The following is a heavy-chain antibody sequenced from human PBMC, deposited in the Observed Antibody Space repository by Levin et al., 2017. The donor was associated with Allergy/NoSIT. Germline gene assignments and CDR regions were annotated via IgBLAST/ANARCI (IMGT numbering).Heavy chain of an antibody. CDR3: ARDQQKGIAAAGTFRWFDP. V-gene: IGHV4-59*01. Sequence: PSETLSLTCTVSGGSISTYYWSWIRQPPGKGLEWIGYIYYSGSTNYNPSLKSRVTISVDTSKNQFSLKLSSVTAADTAVYYCARDQQKGIAAAGTFRWFDPWGQGTLVTVSS. J-gene: IGHJ5*02. CDR1: GGSISTYY. CDR2: IYYSGST. D-gene: IGHD6-13*01.